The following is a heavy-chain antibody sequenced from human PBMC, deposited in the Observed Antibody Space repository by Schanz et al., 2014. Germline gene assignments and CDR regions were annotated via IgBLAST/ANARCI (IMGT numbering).Heavy chain of an antibody. CDR2: IGGDASRT. CDR3: ARDRRLQRQSGWDY. Sequence: EVQLVESGGGLVQPGGSLRLSCAVSGSTFSNYWMTWVRQAPGKGPEWVSAIGGDASRTYYADSVTGRFTISRDNAKNSLYLQMNSLRSDDTAVYYCARDRRLQRQSGWDYWGQGTLVTVSS. J-gene: IGHJ4*02. D-gene: IGHD3-10*01. V-gene: IGHV3-23*04. CDR1: GSTFSNYW.